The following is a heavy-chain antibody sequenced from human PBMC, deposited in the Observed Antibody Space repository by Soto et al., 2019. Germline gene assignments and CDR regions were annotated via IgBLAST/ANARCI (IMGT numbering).Heavy chain of an antibody. J-gene: IGHJ4*02. CDR3: TKDTSGWNYYFDC. Sequence: SETLSLTCTVSGGSISSSNYYWGWIRQPPGKGLEWIGSIYYSGSTYYNQSLRSRVTISVDTSKNQFSLKLSSVTAADTAVYYCTKDTSGWNYYFDCWGQGTLVTVSS. V-gene: IGHV4-39*02. D-gene: IGHD6-19*01. CDR1: GGSISSSNYY. CDR2: IYYSGST.